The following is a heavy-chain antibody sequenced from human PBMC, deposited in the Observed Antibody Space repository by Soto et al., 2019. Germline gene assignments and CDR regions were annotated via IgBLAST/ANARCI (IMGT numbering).Heavy chain of an antibody. J-gene: IGHJ4*02. CDR3: ARVWGHMATTENYFDY. Sequence: SETLSLTCTVSGGSISSGGYYWSWIRQHPGKGLEWIGYIYYSGSTYYNPSLKSRVTISVDTSKNQFSLKLSSVTAADTAVYYCARVWGHMATTENYFDYWGQGTLVTVSS. V-gene: IGHV4-31*03. CDR2: IYYSGST. CDR1: GGSISSGGYY. D-gene: IGHD3-16*01.